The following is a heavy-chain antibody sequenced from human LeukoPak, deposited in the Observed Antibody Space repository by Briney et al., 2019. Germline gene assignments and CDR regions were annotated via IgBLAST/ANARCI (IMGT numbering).Heavy chain of an antibody. V-gene: IGHV4-38-2*02. CDR2: IHHSGST. CDR1: GYSISNNYY. Sequence: SETLSLTCIVSGYSISNNYYWAWIRQPPGKGLEWIGCIHHSGSTYYNPPLKSRVTISIDTSKNHFSLKLSSVTAADTAVYYCARDFWSGGNWFDPWGQGTLVTVSS. CDR3: ARDFWSGGNWFDP. J-gene: IGHJ5*02. D-gene: IGHD3-3*01.